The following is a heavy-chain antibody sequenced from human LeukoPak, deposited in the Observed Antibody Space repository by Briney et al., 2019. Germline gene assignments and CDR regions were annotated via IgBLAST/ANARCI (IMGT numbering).Heavy chain of an antibody. Sequence: GGSLRLSCAASGFTFTSYAMRWVRQAPGKALEWVSAINGRDGSTYYADSVKGRFTIPSDNSKNTLYLQMNSLRAEDTAFYYFAKVAGDVVVLAARNFDYWGQEPWSPSPQ. CDR2: INGRDGST. J-gene: IGHJ4*01. V-gene: IGHV3-23*01. CDR1: GFTFTSYA. CDR3: AKVAGDVVVLAARNFDY. D-gene: IGHD2-15*01.